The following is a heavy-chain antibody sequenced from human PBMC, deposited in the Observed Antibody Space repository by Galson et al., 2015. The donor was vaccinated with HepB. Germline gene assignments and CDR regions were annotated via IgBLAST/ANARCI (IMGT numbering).Heavy chain of an antibody. J-gene: IGHJ5*02. D-gene: IGHD3-10*01. CDR1: GFTFSNAW. V-gene: IGHV3-15*01. CDR2: IKSKTDGGTT. CDR3: TTELLWFRELFVS. Sequence: SLRLSCAASGFTFSNAWMSWVRQAPGKGLEWVGRIKSKTDGGTTDYAAPVKGRFTISRDDSKNTLYLQMNSLKTEDTAVYYCTTELLWFRELFVSWGQGTLVTVSS.